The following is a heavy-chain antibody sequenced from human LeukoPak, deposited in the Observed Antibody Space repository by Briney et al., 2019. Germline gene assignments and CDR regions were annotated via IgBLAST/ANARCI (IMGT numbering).Heavy chain of an antibody. D-gene: IGHD3-3*01. CDR2: IIPIFGTA. Sequence: GASVKVSCKASGGTFSSYAISWVRQAPGQGLEWMGGIIPIFGTANYAQKFQGRVTITADESTSTAYMELSSLRSEDTAVYYCARDKYDPSESRGFQHWGQGNLVTVSS. J-gene: IGHJ1*01. CDR1: GGTFSSYA. CDR3: ARDKYDPSESRGFQH. V-gene: IGHV1-69*13.